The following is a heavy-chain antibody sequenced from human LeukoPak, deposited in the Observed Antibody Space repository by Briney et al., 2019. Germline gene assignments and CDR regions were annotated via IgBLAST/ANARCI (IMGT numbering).Heavy chain of an antibody. V-gene: IGHV4-34*01. D-gene: IGHD5-18*01. CDR1: GGSFSGYY. CDR2: INHSGST. J-gene: IGHJ4*02. CDR3: ARGRGYSYGLDY. Sequence: SETLSLTCAVYGGSFSGYYWSWIRQPPGKGLEWIGEINHSGSTNYNPSLKSRVTISVDTSKNQFSLKLSSVTAADTAVYYCARGRGYSYGLDYWGQGTLVTVSS.